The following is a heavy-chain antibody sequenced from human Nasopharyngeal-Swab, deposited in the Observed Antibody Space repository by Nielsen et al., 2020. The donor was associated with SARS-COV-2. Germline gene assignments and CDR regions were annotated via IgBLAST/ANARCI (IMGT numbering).Heavy chain of an antibody. CDR1: GFTFSSYS. CDR3: ATGAGTTIYYYYGMDV. D-gene: IGHD1-7*01. V-gene: IGHV3-21*04. J-gene: IGHJ6*02. Sequence: GESLKISCAASGFTFSSYSMNWVRQAPGKGLEWVSSISSSSSYIYYADSVKGRFTISRDNAKHALSLQMNSLRAEDTAVYYCATGAGTTIYYYYGMDVWGQGTTVTVSS. CDR2: ISSSSSYI.